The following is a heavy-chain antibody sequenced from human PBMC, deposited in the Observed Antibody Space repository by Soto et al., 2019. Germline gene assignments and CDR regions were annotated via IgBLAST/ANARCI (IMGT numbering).Heavy chain of an antibody. Sequence: PGESLKISCKGSGYSFTSYWIGWVRQMPGKGLEWMGIIYPGDSDTRYSPSFQGQVTISADKSISTAYLQWSSLKASDTAMYYCARADIVVVPAAPYDAFDIWGQGKMVTVS. CDR3: ARADIVVVPAAPYDAFDI. J-gene: IGHJ3*02. D-gene: IGHD2-2*01. CDR1: GYSFTSYW. CDR2: IYPGDSDT. V-gene: IGHV5-51*01.